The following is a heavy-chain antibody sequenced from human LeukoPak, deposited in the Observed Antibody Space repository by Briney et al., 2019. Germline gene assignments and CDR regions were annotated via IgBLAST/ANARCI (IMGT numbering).Heavy chain of an antibody. V-gene: IGHV3-53*01. Sequence: GSLRLSCAASGFTVSSNYMSWVRQAPGKGLEWVSVIYSGGSTYYADSVKGRFTISRDNAKNSLYLQMNSLRAEDTAVYYCARGGSYHGGVNWFDPWGQGTLVTVSS. D-gene: IGHD1-26*01. CDR1: GFTVSSNY. J-gene: IGHJ5*02. CDR2: IYSGGST. CDR3: ARGGSYHGGVNWFDP.